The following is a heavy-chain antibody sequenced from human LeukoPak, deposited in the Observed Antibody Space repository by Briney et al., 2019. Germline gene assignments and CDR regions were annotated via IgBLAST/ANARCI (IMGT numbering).Heavy chain of an antibody. V-gene: IGHV3-7*03. CDR3: ATKRIPTSIDY. J-gene: IGHJ4*02. D-gene: IGHD1/OR15-1a*01. Sequence: DSVKGRFTISRDNAKNSLYLQMSSLRAEDTAVYYCATKRIPTSIDYWGQGALVTVSS.